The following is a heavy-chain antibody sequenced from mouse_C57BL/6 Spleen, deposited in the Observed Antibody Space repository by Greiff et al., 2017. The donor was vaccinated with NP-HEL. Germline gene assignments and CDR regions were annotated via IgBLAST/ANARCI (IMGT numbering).Heavy chain of an antibody. J-gene: IGHJ2*01. CDR1: GFTFSSYA. D-gene: IGHD1-1*01. CDR3: TRDYYGSSLFDY. V-gene: IGHV5-9-1*02. CDR2: ISSGGDYI. Sequence: DVMLVESGEGLVKPGGSLKLSCAASGFTFSSYAMSWVRQTPEKRLEWVAYISSGGDYIYYADTVKGRFTISRDNARNTLYLQMSSLKSEDTAMYYCTRDYYGSSLFDYWGQGTTLTVSS.